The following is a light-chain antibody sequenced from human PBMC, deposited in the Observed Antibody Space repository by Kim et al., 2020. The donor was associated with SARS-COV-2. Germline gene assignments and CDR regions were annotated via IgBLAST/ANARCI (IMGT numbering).Light chain of an antibody. CDR2: GQR. CDR1: RSDSGSDYD. V-gene: IGLV1-40*01. Sequence: VTSSRTGCRSDSGSDYDVLLYKQTLGTAPKLLLRGQRSRPSGVPDRIYAYKYGTSASLPITGLQADDEGDFYCQSYDSSLTGYIILGGGTQVTVL. J-gene: IGLJ2*01. CDR3: QSYDSSLTGYII.